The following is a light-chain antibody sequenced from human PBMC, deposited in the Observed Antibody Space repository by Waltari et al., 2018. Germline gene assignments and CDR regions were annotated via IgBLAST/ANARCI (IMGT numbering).Light chain of an antibody. J-gene: IGLJ3*02. V-gene: IGLV2-14*03. CDR1: PSDVYPYNY. Sequence: SALTQPASVSGSPGKSITISCTCPPSDVYPYNYVSSYQQFPGKAPKLIIYDVYNRPSGVSTRFSGSKSGATASLTISGLQADDEAEYWCSSYTSTSTLWVFGGGTKLTV. CDR2: DVY. CDR3: SSYTSTSTLWV.